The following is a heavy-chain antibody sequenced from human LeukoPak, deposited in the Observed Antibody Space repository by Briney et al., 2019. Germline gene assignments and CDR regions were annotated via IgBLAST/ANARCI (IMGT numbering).Heavy chain of an antibody. J-gene: IGHJ6*03. CDR2: IYTSGST. D-gene: IGHD1-26*01. Sequence: KPSETLSLTCTVSGGSISSYYWSWIRQPAGKGLEWIGRIYTSGSTNYNPSLKSRVTMSVDTSKNQFSLKLSSVTAADTAVYYCAREMGRSYYYYYYMDVWGKGTLVTVSS. CDR1: GGSISSYY. V-gene: IGHV4-4*07. CDR3: AREMGRSYYYYYYMDV.